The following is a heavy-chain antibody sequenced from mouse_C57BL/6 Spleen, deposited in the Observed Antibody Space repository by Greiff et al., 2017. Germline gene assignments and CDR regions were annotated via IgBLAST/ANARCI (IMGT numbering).Heavy chain of an antibody. CDR1: GYTFTSYW. CDR2: IDPNSGGT. V-gene: IGHV1-72*01. J-gene: IGHJ2*01. D-gene: IGHD2-4*01. CDR3: VYDYDGGDYIDY. Sequence: QVQLQQSGAELVKPGASVKLSCKASGYTFTSYWMHWVKQRPGRGLEWIGRIDPNSGGTKYNEKFKSKATLTVDKPTRTAYMQISSLTSEDSAVYYCVYDYDGGDYIDYWGQGTTLTVSS.